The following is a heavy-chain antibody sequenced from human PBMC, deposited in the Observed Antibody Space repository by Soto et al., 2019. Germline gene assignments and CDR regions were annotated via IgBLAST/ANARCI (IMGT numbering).Heavy chain of an antibody. CDR1: GYTFTSYY. D-gene: IGHD5-12*01. CDR2: INPSGGST. V-gene: IGHV1-46*01. Sequence: QVQLVQSGAEVKKPGASVKVSCKASGYTFTSYYMHWVRQASGQGLEWMGIINPSGGSTSYAQKFQGRVTMTRDTSTSTVYMELSSLRSEDTAVYYCRIVATIVWDFDYWGQGTLVTVSS. J-gene: IGHJ4*02. CDR3: RIVATIVWDFDY.